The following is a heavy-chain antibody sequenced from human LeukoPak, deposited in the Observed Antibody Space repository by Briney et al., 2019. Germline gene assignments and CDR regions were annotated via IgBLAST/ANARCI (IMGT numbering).Heavy chain of an antibody. CDR3: ARCIAAAGAYYYYYYYMDV. CDR2: IYHSGST. Sequence: SETLSLTCTVSGYSISSGYYWGWIRQPPGKGLEWIGSIYHSGSTYYNPSLKSRVTISVDTSKNQFSLKLSSVTAADTAVYYCARCIAAAGAYYYYYYYMDVWGKGTTVTVSS. J-gene: IGHJ6*03. D-gene: IGHD6-13*01. CDR1: GYSISSGYY. V-gene: IGHV4-38-2*02.